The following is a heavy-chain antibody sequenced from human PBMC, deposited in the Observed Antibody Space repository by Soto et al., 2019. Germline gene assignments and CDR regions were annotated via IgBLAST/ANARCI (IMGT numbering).Heavy chain of an antibody. D-gene: IGHD6-19*01. Sequence: VALILSCAACGLTFTSYSMSWVRQAPGKWLEWVSSISGNGGSINYADSVKGRFAISRDNSKSTLFLQMKSLRAEDTALYYCTLNSGPFDSWGQGTLVTASS. J-gene: IGHJ4*02. CDR1: GLTFTSYS. V-gene: IGHV3-23*01. CDR2: ISGNGGSI. CDR3: TLNSGPFDS.